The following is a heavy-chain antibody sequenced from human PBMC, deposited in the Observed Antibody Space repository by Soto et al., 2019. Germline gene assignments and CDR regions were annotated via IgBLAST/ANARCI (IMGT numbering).Heavy chain of an antibody. J-gene: IGHJ4*02. D-gene: IGHD3-9*01. CDR1: GGSISSYY. Sequence: SETLSLTCPVSGGSISSYYWSWIRQPPGKGLEWIGYIYYSGSTNYNPSLKSRVTISVDTSKNQFSLKLSSVTAADTAVYYCARLAWDYDILTGYYDYWGQGTLVTVSS. CDR3: ARLAWDYDILTGYYDY. CDR2: IYYSGST. V-gene: IGHV4-59*08.